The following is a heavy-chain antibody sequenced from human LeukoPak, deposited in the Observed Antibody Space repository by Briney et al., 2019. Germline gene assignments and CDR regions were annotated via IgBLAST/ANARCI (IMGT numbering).Heavy chain of an antibody. J-gene: IGHJ5*02. D-gene: IGHD6-19*01. Sequence: TGGSLRLSCAASGFTFSGSAMHWVRQASGKGLEWVGRIRSKANSYATAYAASVKGRFTIPRDDSKNTAYLQMNSLKTEDTAVYYCTRHRSSGWYNWFDPWGQGTLVTVSS. CDR1: GFTFSGSA. V-gene: IGHV3-73*01. CDR3: TRHRSSGWYNWFDP. CDR2: IRSKANSYAT.